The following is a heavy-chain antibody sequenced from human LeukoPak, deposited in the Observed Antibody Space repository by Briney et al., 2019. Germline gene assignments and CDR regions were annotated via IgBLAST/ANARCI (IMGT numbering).Heavy chain of an antibody. CDR3: ARVSGYCSSTSCVFDY. Sequence: GASVKVSCKASGYTFTGYYMHWVRQAPGQGLEWMGIINPSGGSTSYAQKFQGRVTMTRDTSTSTVYMELSSLRSEDTAVYYCARVSGYCSSTSCVFDYWGQGTLVTVSS. CDR1: GYTFTGYY. J-gene: IGHJ4*02. V-gene: IGHV1-46*01. CDR2: INPSGGST. D-gene: IGHD2-2*01.